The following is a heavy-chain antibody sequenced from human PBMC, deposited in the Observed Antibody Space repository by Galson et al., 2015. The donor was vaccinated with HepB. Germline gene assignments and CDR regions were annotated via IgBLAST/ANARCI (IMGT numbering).Heavy chain of an antibody. J-gene: IGHJ5*02. D-gene: IGHD1-26*01. CDR3: AKGWDRYDP. Sequence: SLRLSCPASGFIFSSPAMNWVRQAPGKGVEWVSTINSGGTSTYYADSVKGRFTISKDMSKNTLYVQMNSLRVEDTAVYYCAKGWDRYDPWGQGTLVTVSS. CDR2: INSGGTST. V-gene: IGHV3-23*01. CDR1: GFIFSSPA.